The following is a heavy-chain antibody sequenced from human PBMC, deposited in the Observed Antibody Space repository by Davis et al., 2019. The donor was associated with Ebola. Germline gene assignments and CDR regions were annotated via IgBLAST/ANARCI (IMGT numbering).Heavy chain of an antibody. Sequence: GGSLRLSCTDSVITFSSYAMTWVRQAPGKGLEWVSYISSSSSYTNYADSVKGRFTVSRDNAKNSLYLEMNSLRDEDTAVYYCARLFGVIPVFDYWGQGTLVTVSS. CDR1: VITFSSYA. CDR3: ARLFGVIPVFDY. V-gene: IGHV3-48*02. J-gene: IGHJ4*02. D-gene: IGHD3-3*01. CDR2: ISSSSSYT.